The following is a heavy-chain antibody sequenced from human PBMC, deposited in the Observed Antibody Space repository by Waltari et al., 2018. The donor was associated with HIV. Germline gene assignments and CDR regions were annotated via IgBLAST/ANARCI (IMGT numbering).Heavy chain of an antibody. CDR2: IAASYPNT. CDR3: ARIYVSGAFDI. J-gene: IGHJ3*02. D-gene: IGHD3-10*01. Sequence: EAQLLESGGGLVQPGGSLRVPCVGSGFTFRNYAMIWVRQAPGKGMEWVSAIAASYPNTYYSDSVRGRFTVSKDNSENSLHLQMNSLRAEDTALYYCARIYVSGAFDIWGQGTVVTVSS. CDR1: GFTFRNYA. V-gene: IGHV3-23*01.